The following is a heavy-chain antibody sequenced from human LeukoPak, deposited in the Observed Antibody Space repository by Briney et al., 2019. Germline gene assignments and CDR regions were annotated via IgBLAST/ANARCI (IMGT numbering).Heavy chain of an antibody. CDR2: IYASGRT. J-gene: IGHJ4*02. V-gene: IGHV4-61*02. CDR3: ARGRDSRGYQFKGFDY. Sequence: SETLSLTCTVSGDSISSGDYYWGWIRQPAGKGLEWIGRIYASGRTNYNPSLKSRVTISIDTSKNQFSLKLSSVTAADTAVYYCARGRDSRGYQFKGFDYWGQGTLVTVSS. D-gene: IGHD3-22*01. CDR1: GDSISSGDYY.